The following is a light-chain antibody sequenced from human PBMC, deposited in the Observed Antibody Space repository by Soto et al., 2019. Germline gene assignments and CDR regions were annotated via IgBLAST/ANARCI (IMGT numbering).Light chain of an antibody. V-gene: IGKV1-33*01. J-gene: IGKJ4*01. CDR1: QDISNY. CDR3: QQYDNLPPLT. CDR2: DAS. Sequence: DIQMTQSPSSLSASVGDRVTITCQASQDISNYLNWYQQKPGKAPKLLIYDASNLETGGPSRFSGSGSGTDFTFTISSLQPEDIVTYYCQQYDNLPPLTFGGGTKVEIK.